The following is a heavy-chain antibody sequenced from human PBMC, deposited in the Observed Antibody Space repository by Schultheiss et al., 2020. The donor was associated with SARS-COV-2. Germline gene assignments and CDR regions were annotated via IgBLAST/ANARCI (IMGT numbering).Heavy chain of an antibody. D-gene: IGHD3-3*01. J-gene: IGHJ6*03. V-gene: IGHV3-30*04. CDR3: ASCYDFWSGYYLGGLDYYYYMDV. CDR2: ISYDGNKE. CDR1: GFTFSSYA. Sequence: GESLKISCAASGFTFSSYAMHWVRQAPGKGLEWVAVISYDGNKEYYADSVRGRFTISRDNSKSTAYLQMNRLRAEDTAVYYCASCYDFWSGYYLGGLDYYYYMDVWGKGTTVTVSS.